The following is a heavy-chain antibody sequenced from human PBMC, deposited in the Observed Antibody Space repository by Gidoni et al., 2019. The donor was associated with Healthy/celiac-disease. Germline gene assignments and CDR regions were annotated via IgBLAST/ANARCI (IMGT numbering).Heavy chain of an antibody. Sequence: QVQLVQSGAEVKKPGSSVKVSCKASGDTFSSYAISWVRQAPGQGFEWMGGIIPIFGTANYAQKFQGRVTITADESTSTAYMELSSLRSEDTAVYYCARLLSSAGSGYYYYMDVWGKGTTVTVSS. D-gene: IGHD3-10*01. V-gene: IGHV1-69*01. CDR1: GDTFSSYA. J-gene: IGHJ6*03. CDR2: IIPIFGTA. CDR3: ARLLSSAGSGYYYYMDV.